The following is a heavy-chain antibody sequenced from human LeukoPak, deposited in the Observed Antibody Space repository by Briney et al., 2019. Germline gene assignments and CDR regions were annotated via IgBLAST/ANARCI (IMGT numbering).Heavy chain of an antibody. Sequence: ASVKVSCKAPGYTFTSYDINWVRQATGQGLEWMRWMNPNSGNTGYAQKFQGRVTMTRNTSISTAYMELSSLRSEDTAVYYCAREVVLWFGELFAPPPSAYYYGMDVWGQGTTVTVSS. CDR3: AREVVLWFGELFAPPPSAYYYGMDV. CDR1: GYTFTSYD. V-gene: IGHV1-8*01. CDR2: MNPNSGNT. D-gene: IGHD3-10*01. J-gene: IGHJ6*02.